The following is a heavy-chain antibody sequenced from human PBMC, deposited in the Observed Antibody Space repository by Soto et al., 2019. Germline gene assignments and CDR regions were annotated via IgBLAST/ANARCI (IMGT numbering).Heavy chain of an antibody. Sequence: QVQLVQSGAEVKKPGASVKVSCKASGYTFTNYYIHWVRQAPGQGLEWMGWINPDSGGTNYAQKFQDWVNMTRDTSINTAYMELSRLRSDDTAVYYCARTANNGRAGVYGMDVWGQGTTVTGSS. V-gene: IGHV1-2*04. CDR2: INPDSGGT. CDR1: GYTFTNYY. CDR3: ARTANNGRAGVYGMDV. J-gene: IGHJ6*02. D-gene: IGHD1-26*01.